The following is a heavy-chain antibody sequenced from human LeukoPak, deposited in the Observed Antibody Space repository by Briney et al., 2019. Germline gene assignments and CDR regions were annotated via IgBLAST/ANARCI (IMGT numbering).Heavy chain of an antibody. Sequence: RASPKDSSMPSRYTFTSYDINSGRHAPGEGREWMGWMNPNSGITGYAQKLQGRVTMTRNHSLSTAYMELSSLKSEETAVYYCSRGNYYGSSGYYQNYYYYFIDVWRKGTADTISS. J-gene: IGHJ6*03. CDR3: SRGNYYGSSGYYQNYYYYFIDV. D-gene: IGHD3-22*01. V-gene: IGHV1-8*01. CDR2: MNPNSGIT. CDR1: RYTFTSYD.